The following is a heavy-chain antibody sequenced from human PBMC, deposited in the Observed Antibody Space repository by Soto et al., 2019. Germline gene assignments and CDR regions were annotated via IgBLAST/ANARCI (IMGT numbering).Heavy chain of an antibody. CDR2: ISGSGDGT. D-gene: IGHD2-8*01. Sequence: PGWSLRVSCAAAGFTVSRHAMSWVRQAPGKGVELVSSISGSGDGTYYGDSVKGRFTISRDSSSSTLYLEMKNLRGEDTAVYFCTRSRRSILMVYGFGGMDVWGQGTTVTVSS. CDR1: GFTVSRHA. CDR3: TRSRRSILMVYGFGGMDV. V-gene: IGHV3-23*01. J-gene: IGHJ6*02.